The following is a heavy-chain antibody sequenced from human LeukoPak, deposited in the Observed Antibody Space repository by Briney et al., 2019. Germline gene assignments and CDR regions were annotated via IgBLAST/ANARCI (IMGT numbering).Heavy chain of an antibody. Sequence: GASVKVSCKVSGYTLTELSMHWVRQAPGKGLEWMGGFDPEDGETIYAQKFQGRVTMTEDTSTDTAYMELSSLRSEDTAVYYCATGVIMFGGVIALGYWGQGTLVTVSS. CDR2: FDPEDGET. CDR1: GYTLTELS. CDR3: ATGVIMFGGVIALGY. J-gene: IGHJ4*02. D-gene: IGHD3-16*02. V-gene: IGHV1-24*01.